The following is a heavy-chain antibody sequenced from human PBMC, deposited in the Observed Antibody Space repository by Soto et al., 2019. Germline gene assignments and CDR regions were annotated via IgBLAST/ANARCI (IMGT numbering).Heavy chain of an antibody. CDR3: ARVWGYYYGSGSYNWFDP. D-gene: IGHD3-10*01. CDR2: MNPNSGNT. V-gene: IGHV1-8*01. J-gene: IGHJ5*02. Sequence: QVQLVQSGAEVKKPGASVKVSCKASGYTFTSYDINWVRQATGQGLEWMGWMNPNSGNTGYAQKFQGRVTMTRNTSISTAYMELSSLRSEDTAVYYCARVWGYYYGSGSYNWFDPWGQGTLVTVSS. CDR1: GYTFTSYD.